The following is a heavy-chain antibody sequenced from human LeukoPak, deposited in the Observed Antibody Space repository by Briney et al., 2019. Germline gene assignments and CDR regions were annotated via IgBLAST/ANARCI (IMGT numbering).Heavy chain of an antibody. V-gene: IGHV3-11*05. Sequence: GGSLRLSCAASGFTFSDYYMSWIRQAPGKGLEWVSYISSSSSYTNYADSVKGRFTISRDNAKNSLYLQMNSLRAVDTAVYYCARGGGSYFPFDYWGQGTLVTVSS. J-gene: IGHJ4*02. CDR2: ISSSSSYT. D-gene: IGHD1-26*01. CDR1: GFTFSDYY. CDR3: ARGGGSYFPFDY.